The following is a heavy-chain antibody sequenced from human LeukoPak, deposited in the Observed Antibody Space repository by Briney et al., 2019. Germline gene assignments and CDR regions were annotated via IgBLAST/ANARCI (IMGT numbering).Heavy chain of an antibody. CDR2: INHSGST. V-gene: IGHV4-34*01. Sequence: PSETLSLTCAVYGGSFSGYYWSWIRQPPGKGLEWIGEINHSGSTNYNPSLKSRVTISVDTSKNQFSLKLNSVTAADTAMYYCARDSTYSSSSHNWFDPWGQGTLVSVSS. CDR1: GGSFSGYY. CDR3: ARDSTYSSSSHNWFDP. J-gene: IGHJ5*02. D-gene: IGHD6-6*01.